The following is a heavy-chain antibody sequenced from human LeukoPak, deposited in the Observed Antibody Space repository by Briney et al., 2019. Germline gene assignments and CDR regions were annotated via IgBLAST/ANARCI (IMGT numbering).Heavy chain of an antibody. Sequence: SETLSLTCTVSGGSIRSRNYYWDWIRQPPGKGLEWIGNFYDSGSTYYNPSLKSRVTISGDTSKNQFSLKLTSVTAADTAVYYYARHTRPGCSGYENAFDIWGQGTMVTVSS. CDR3: ARHTRPGCSGYENAFDI. CDR2: FYDSGST. CDR1: GGSIRSRNYY. J-gene: IGHJ3*02. V-gene: IGHV4-39*01. D-gene: IGHD5-12*01.